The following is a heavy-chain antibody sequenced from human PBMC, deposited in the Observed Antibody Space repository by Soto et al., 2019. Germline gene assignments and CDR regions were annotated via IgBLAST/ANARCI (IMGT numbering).Heavy chain of an antibody. Sequence: QVQLVESGGGLVKPGGSLRLSCAASGFTFSDYYMSWIRQAPGKGLEWVSYISSSSSYTNYADSVKGRFTISRDNAKNSLYLQMNSLRAEDTAVYYCAREGYDSSGYYLLFDYWGQGTLVTVSS. CDR1: GFTFSDYY. J-gene: IGHJ4*02. V-gene: IGHV3-11*05. CDR2: ISSSSSYT. CDR3: AREGYDSSGYYLLFDY. D-gene: IGHD3-22*01.